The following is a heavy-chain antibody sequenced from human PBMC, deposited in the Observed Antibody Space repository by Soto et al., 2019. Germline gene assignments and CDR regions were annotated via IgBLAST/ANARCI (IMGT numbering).Heavy chain of an antibody. V-gene: IGHV1-18*01. J-gene: IGHJ5*02. CDR1: GYTFTSYG. CDR3: ARAGIYYDILTGCYP. Sequence: QVQLVQSGAEVKKPGASVKVSCKASGYTFTSYGISWVRQAPGQGLEWMGWISAYNGNTNYAQKLQGRVTMTTDTSTRTAYMELRSLRSDDTAVYYGARAGIYYDILTGCYPWGQGTLVTVSS. D-gene: IGHD3-9*01. CDR2: ISAYNGNT.